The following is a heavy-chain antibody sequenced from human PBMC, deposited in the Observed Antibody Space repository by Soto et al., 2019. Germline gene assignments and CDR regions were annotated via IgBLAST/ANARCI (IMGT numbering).Heavy chain of an antibody. J-gene: IGHJ4*02. CDR1: GGSISSYY. CDR3: ATTGIAAAGTSEYYFDS. D-gene: IGHD6-13*01. Sequence: QVQLQESGPGLVKPSETLSPTCTVSGGSISSYYWSWIRQPPGKGLEWIGYMYYSGSTNYNPSLKSRVTISVDTSKNHFSLKLSSVTAADTAVYYCATTGIAAAGTSEYYFDSWGQGTLVTVSS. CDR2: MYYSGST. V-gene: IGHV4-59*01.